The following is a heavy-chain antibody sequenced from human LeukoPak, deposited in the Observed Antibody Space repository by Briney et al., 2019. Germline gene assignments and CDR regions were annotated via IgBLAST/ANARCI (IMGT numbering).Heavy chain of an antibody. V-gene: IGHV4-4*07. CDR2: IYTSGST. D-gene: IGHD5-12*01. CDR1: GGSISSYS. J-gene: IGHJ6*03. Sequence: PSETLSLTCTVSGGSISSYSWSWIRQPAGKGLEWIGCIYTSGSTNYNPSLKSRVTVSVDTSKNQFSLKLSSVTAADTAVYYCARVRVEVTTIQYYYYYMDVWGKGTTVTVSS. CDR3: ARVRVEVTTIQYYYYYMDV.